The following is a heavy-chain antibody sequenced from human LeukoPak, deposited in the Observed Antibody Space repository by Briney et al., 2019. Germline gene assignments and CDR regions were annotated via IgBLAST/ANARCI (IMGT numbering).Heavy chain of an antibody. CDR2: ISCDGSNK. D-gene: IGHD2-21*01. V-gene: IGHV3-30*18. CDR1: GFTFSSYG. Sequence: PGGSLRLSCAASGFTFSSYGMHWVRQAPGKGLEWVAVISCDGSNKYYADSVKGRFTISRDNSKNTLYLQMNSLRAEDTAVYYCAKIPMSNAFDIWGQGTMVTVSS. CDR3: AKIPMSNAFDI. J-gene: IGHJ3*02.